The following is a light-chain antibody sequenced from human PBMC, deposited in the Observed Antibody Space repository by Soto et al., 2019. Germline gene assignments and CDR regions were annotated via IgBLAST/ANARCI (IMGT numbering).Light chain of an antibody. V-gene: IGKV3-20*01. CDR3: QQYGF. Sequence: EIVLTQSPGTLSLSPGERATLSCRASQSVSSSYLAWYQQKPGQAPRLLIYGASSRATGIPDRFSGSGSGIDFTLTISRLEPEDFAVYYCQQYGFFGQGTRLEIK. CDR1: QSVSSSY. J-gene: IGKJ5*01. CDR2: GAS.